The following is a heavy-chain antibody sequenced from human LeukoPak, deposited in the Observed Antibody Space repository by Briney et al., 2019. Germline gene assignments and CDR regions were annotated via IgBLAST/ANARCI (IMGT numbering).Heavy chain of an antibody. Sequence: GGSLRLSCAASGFTFSSYSMNRVRQAPGKGLEWVSSISSSSSYIYYADSVKGRFTISRDNAKNSLYLQMNSLRAEDTAVYYCAFRSYGSGSSYYYYGMDVWGQGTTVTVSS. CDR1: GFTFSSYS. V-gene: IGHV3-21*01. D-gene: IGHD3-10*01. CDR3: AFRSYGSGSSYYYYGMDV. J-gene: IGHJ6*02. CDR2: ISSSSSYI.